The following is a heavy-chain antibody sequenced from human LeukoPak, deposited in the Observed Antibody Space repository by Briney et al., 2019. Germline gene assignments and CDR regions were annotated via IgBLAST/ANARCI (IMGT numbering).Heavy chain of an antibody. J-gene: IGHJ5*02. CDR1: GDSVSSNSAA. Sequence: SQTLSLTCAISGDSVSSNSAAWNWIRQSPSRGLEWLGRTYYRSKWYNDYAVSVKSRITINPDTSKNQFSLQLNSVTPEDTAVYYCARGPVDSGGWYLDWFDPWGQGTLVTVSS. CDR2: TYYRSKWYN. D-gene: IGHD6-19*01. CDR3: ARGPVDSGGWYLDWFDP. V-gene: IGHV6-1*01.